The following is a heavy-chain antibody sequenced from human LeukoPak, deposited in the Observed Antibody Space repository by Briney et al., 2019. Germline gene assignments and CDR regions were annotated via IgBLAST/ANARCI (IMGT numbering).Heavy chain of an antibody. D-gene: IGHD6-19*01. Sequence: SETLSLTCTVPGGSISSYYWSWIRQPPGKGLEWIGYIYYSGSTNYNPSLKSRVTISVDTSKNQFSLKLSSVTAADTAVYYCATAPYSSGWALFDYWGQGTLVTVSS. J-gene: IGHJ4*02. CDR1: GGSISSYY. V-gene: IGHV4-59*08. CDR2: IYYSGST. CDR3: ATAPYSSGWALFDY.